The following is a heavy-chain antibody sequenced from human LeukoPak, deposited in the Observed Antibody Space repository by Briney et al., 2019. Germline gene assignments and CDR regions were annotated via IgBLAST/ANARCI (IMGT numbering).Heavy chain of an antibody. CDR3: AKDKYNWNYGEFDY. J-gene: IGHJ4*02. CDR2: ISGSGGST. CDR1: KFTFSDYS. Sequence: PGGSLRLSCAASKFTFSDYSMSWVRQAPGKGLEWVSAISGSGGSTYYADSVKGRFTISRDNSKNTLYLQLNSLRAEDTAVYYCAKDKYNWNYGEFDYWGQGTLVTVSS. D-gene: IGHD1-7*01. V-gene: IGHV3-23*01.